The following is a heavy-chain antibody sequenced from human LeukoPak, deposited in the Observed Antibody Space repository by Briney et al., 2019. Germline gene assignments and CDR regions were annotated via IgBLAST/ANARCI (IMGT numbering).Heavy chain of an antibody. CDR3: ARVRGGSYPSPPLDY. CDR1: GYTFTSYY. Sequence: ASVKVSCKASGYTFTSYYMHWVRQAPGQGLEWMGIINPSGGSTSYAQKFQGRVTMTRDTSTSTVYMEPSSLRSEDTAVYYCARVRGGSYPSPPLDYWGQGTLVTVSS. D-gene: IGHD1-26*01. V-gene: IGHV1-46*01. CDR2: INPSGGST. J-gene: IGHJ4*02.